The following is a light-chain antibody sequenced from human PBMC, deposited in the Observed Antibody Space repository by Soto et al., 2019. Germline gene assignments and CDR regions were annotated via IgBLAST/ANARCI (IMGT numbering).Light chain of an antibody. J-gene: IGKJ4*01. CDR2: GAS. V-gene: IGKV3-20*01. CDR1: QSVSSSY. CDR3: QQYGSSPT. Sequence: EIVLTQSPGTLSLSPGERATLSCRASQSVSSSYLAWYQQKPGQAPRLLIYGASSRATGIPDRFSGSGSGTDFTLIISRLEAEDFAVYYCQQYGSSPTFGGGTKVEIK.